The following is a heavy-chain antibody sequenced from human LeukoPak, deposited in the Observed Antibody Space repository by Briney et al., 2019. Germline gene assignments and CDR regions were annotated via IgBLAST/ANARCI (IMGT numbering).Heavy chain of an antibody. CDR2: INHSGST. V-gene: IGHV4-34*01. CDR3: ARARYYGSGSYYFRAGNYFDY. CDR1: GGSFSGYY. D-gene: IGHD3-10*01. J-gene: IGHJ4*02. Sequence: PSETLSLTCAVSGGSFSGYYWSWIRQPPGKGLEWIGEINHSGSTNYNPSLKSRVTISVDTSKNQFSLKLSSVTAADTAVYYCARARYYGSGSYYFRAGNYFDYWGQGTLVTVSS.